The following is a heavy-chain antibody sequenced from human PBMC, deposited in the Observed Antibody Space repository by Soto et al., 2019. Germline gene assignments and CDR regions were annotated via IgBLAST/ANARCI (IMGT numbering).Heavy chain of an antibody. J-gene: IGHJ6*04. CDR3: ARGYVPGGSDV. Sequence: SETLSLTCAVYGGSFSGYYWSWIRQSPGKGLEWIGEINRSGSSNYNPSLKSRVTISVDTTKNQFSLKLSSVTAADTAVYYCARGYVPGGSDVWGKGTTVTVSS. CDR2: INRSGSS. D-gene: IGHD3-10*01. V-gene: IGHV4-34*01. CDR1: GGSFSGYY.